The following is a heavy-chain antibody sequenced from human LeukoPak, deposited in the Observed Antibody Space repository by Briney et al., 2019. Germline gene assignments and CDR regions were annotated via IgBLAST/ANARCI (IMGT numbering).Heavy chain of an antibody. CDR1: GYTFTGYY. V-gene: IGHV1-2*02. Sequence: ASVKVSCKASGYTFTGYYMHWVRQAPGQGLEWMGWINPNSGGTNYAQKFQGRVTMTRDTSISTAYMELSRLRSDDTAVYYCARAGPYYYGSGRGPDYWGQGTLVTVSS. CDR2: INPNSGGT. D-gene: IGHD3-10*01. J-gene: IGHJ4*02. CDR3: ARAGPYYYGSGRGPDY.